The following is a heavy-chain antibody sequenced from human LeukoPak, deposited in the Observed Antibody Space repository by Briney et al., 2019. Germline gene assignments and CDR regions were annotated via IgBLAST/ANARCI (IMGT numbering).Heavy chain of an antibody. V-gene: IGHV3-23*01. J-gene: IGHJ4*02. CDR1: GFTFSYYA. CDR2: ISSSGDRT. CDR3: AKVTWFRESTSPDY. Sequence: GGSLRLSCSASGFTFSYYAMHWVRQAPGKGLEWVSGISSSGDRTYYAEFVKGRFTISRDNPKNTLYLQMNSLRAEDTAVYYCAKVTWFRESTSPDYWGQGTLVTVSS. D-gene: IGHD3-10*01.